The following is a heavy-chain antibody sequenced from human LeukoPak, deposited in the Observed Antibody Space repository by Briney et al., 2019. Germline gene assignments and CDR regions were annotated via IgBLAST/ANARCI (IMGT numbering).Heavy chain of an antibody. D-gene: IGHD5-18*01. CDR3: ARRGYGYFDWFDP. CDR2: IYPGDSDT. J-gene: IGHJ5*02. V-gene: IGHV5-51*01. CDR1: GYSFTSYW. Sequence: GESLQISFQGSGYSFTSYWIGWVRQVPGKGLEWMGIIYPGDSDTRYSPSFQGQVTISADKSISTAYLQWSSLKASDTAMYYCARRGYGYFDWFDPWGQGTLVTVSS.